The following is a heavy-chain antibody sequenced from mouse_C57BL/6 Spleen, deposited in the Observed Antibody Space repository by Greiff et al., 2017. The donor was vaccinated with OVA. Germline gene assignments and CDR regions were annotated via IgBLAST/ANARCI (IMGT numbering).Heavy chain of an antibody. J-gene: IGHJ4*01. CDR3: AGTGHYYAMDY. CDR1: GYAFSSYW. D-gene: IGHD3-3*01. CDR2: IYPGDGDT. Sequence: VQLQQSGAELVKPGASVKISCKASGYAFSSYWMNWVKQRPGKGLEWIGQIYPGDGDTNYNGKFKGKATLTADKSSSTAYMQLSSLTSEDSAVYFCAGTGHYYAMDYWGQGTSVTVSS. V-gene: IGHV1-80*01.